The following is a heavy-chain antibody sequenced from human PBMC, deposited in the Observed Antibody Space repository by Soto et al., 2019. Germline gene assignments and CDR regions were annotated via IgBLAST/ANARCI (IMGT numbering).Heavy chain of an antibody. Sequence: QVQLVESGGGVVQPGTSLRLSCAASGFTFSNYGIHWVRQAPGKGLEWVAVIWYDGINKYYADSVKGRFTISRDNCKNGVYLQMNSLRAEDTAIYYCARDVDTSGYYGRFDPWGQGTMVIV. J-gene: IGHJ5*02. V-gene: IGHV3-33*01. CDR3: ARDVDTSGYYGRFDP. CDR2: IWYDGINK. D-gene: IGHD3-22*01. CDR1: GFTFSNYG.